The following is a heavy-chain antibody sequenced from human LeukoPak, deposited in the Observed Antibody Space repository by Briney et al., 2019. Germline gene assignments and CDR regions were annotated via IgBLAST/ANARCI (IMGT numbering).Heavy chain of an antibody. CDR3: ARGVEVAVPFDY. Sequence: GGSLRLSCAASGFTLSSYSMNWVRQAPGKGLEWVSSISSSSSYIYYADSVKGRFTISRDNAKNSLYLQMNSLRAEDTAVYYCARGVEVAVPFDYWGQGTLVTVSS. CDR2: ISSSSSYI. D-gene: IGHD6-19*01. J-gene: IGHJ4*02. V-gene: IGHV3-21*01. CDR1: GFTLSSYS.